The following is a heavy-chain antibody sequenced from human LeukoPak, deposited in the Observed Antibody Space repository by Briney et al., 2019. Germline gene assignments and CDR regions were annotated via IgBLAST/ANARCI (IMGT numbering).Heavy chain of an antibody. CDR3: ARGQDRGGGWFDP. CDR1: GYSISSGYY. Sequence: SETLSLTCTVSGYSISSGYYWGWIRQPPGKGLEWIGSIYHSGSTYYNPSLKSRVTISVDTSKNQFSLKLSSVTAADTAVYYCARGQDRGGGWFDPWGQGTLVTVSS. CDR2: IYHSGST. J-gene: IGHJ5*02. D-gene: IGHD3-10*01. V-gene: IGHV4-38-2*02.